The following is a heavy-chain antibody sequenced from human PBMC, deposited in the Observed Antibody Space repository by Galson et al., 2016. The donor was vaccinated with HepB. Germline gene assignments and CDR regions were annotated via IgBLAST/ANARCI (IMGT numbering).Heavy chain of an antibody. CDR1: GFPFSSFG. V-gene: IGHV3-30*18. Sequence: LRLSCAASGFPFSSFGMHWVRQAPGKGLEWVAVTSYDGVNQYYADSVKGRFTISRDNSKNTLYLQLNSLRAEDTAVYYCAKDDLYYDFGRGGYHYYGMDVWGKGTTVTVSS. D-gene: IGHD3-3*01. CDR2: TSYDGVNQ. J-gene: IGHJ6*04. CDR3: AKDDLYYDFGRGGYHYYGMDV.